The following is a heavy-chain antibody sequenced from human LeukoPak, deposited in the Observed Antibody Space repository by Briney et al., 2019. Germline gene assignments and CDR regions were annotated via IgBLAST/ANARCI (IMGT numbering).Heavy chain of an antibody. V-gene: IGHV3-48*01. J-gene: IGHJ4*02. D-gene: IGHD4-23*01. CDR2: ISFSSSTI. CDR1: GFTFSDYN. CDR3: ASMVQYGGKPALGY. Sequence: PGGSLRLSCVASGFTFSDYNMNWVRQAPGKGLEWVSYISFSSSTIYYADSVRGRFTISRDNAENSLYLQMSSLRADDTAVYYCASMVQYGGKPALGYWGQGTLVTVSS.